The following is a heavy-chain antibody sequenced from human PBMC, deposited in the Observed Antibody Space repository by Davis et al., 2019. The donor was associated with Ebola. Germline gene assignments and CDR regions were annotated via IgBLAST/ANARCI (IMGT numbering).Heavy chain of an antibody. V-gene: IGHV3-30*04. J-gene: IGHJ6*02. Sequence: PGGSLRLSCAASGFTFSGYAMHWVRQAPGKGLEWVAVISYDGSHKYYADSVKGRFTISRDNSKNTLYLQMNSLRAEDTAVYYCAGESQVIAAYYYFYYGMDVWGQGTTVTVSS. CDR3: AGESQVIAAYYYFYYGMDV. CDR2: ISYDGSHK. CDR1: GFTFSGYA. D-gene: IGHD2-21*01.